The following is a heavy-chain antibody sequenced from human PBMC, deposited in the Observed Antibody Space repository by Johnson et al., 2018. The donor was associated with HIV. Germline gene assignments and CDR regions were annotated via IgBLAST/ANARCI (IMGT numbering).Heavy chain of an antibody. CDR3: ARTRAGAFDI. Sequence: VQLVESGGGLIQPGGSLRLSCAASGFTVRSNYMSWVRQAPGKGLEWVAVIYTGGTTYHADSAKGRFTISRDNPKNTLYLQMNSLRAEDTAVYYCARTRAGAFDIWGQGTMVTVSS. J-gene: IGHJ3*02. D-gene: IGHD6-19*01. CDR1: GFTVRSNY. V-gene: IGHV3-53*01. CDR2: IYTGGTT.